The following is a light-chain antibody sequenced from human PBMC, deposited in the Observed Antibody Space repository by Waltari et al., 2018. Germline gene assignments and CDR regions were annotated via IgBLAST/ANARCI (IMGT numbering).Light chain of an antibody. CDR3: ASWDASLNGWV. Sequence: QSVLTQPPSASGTPGQRVTISCSGGRSNIGSNSVNWFQQLPGTAPRLFIYFTDQPPSGVPGRFSGAKSGTSASLTISGLQSGDEADYYCASWDASLNGWVFGGGTKLTVL. V-gene: IGLV1-44*01. J-gene: IGLJ3*02. CDR1: RSNIGSNS. CDR2: FTD.